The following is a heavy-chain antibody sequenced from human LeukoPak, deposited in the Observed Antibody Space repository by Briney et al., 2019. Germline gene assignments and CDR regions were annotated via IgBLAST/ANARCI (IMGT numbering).Heavy chain of an antibody. J-gene: IGHJ2*01. CDR2: ISSSGSII. CDR1: GFTFSSYS. D-gene: IGHD5-18*01. Sequence: PGGSLRLSCAASGFTFSSYSMNWVRQAPGKGLEWLSYISSSGSIIYYADSVKGRFTISRDNVKNSLYLQMNSLRAEDTALYYCARDLKSGYHYGGTDLWGRGTLVSVSS. CDR3: ARDLKSGYHYGGTDL. V-gene: IGHV3-48*04.